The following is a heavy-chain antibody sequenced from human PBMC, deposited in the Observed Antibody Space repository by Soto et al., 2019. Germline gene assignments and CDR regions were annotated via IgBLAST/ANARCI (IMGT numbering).Heavy chain of an antibody. D-gene: IGHD2-15*01. CDR2: IKEDGSEK. J-gene: IGHJ4*02. CDR3: VRGGAATDY. CDR1: GFSLSRYW. Sequence: EVQLVESGGGLVQPGGSLRLSCTASGFSLSRYWMSWVRQAPGKGLEWVANIKEDGSEKFYVDSVRGRFTISRDNAKNSLYLQMNSLRAEVTAIYYCVRGGAATDYWAQGTLVTVSS. V-gene: IGHV3-7*04.